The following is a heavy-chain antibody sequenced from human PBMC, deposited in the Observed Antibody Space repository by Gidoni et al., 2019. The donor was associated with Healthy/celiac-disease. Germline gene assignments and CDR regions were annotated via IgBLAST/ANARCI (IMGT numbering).Heavy chain of an antibody. Sequence: QVQLQESGPGLVKPSETLSLTCAVSGYSISSGYYWGWIRQPPGKGLEWIGSIYHSGSTYYNPSLKSRVTISVDTSKNQFSLKLSSVTAADTAVYYCARGIVVVPAAAQMPWFDPWGQGTLVTVSS. V-gene: IGHV4-38-2*01. CDR2: IYHSGST. J-gene: IGHJ5*02. CDR1: GYSISSGYY. CDR3: ARGIVVVPAAAQMPWFDP. D-gene: IGHD2-2*01.